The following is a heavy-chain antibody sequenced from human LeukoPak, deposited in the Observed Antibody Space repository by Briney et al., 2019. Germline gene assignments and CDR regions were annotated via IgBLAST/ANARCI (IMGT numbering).Heavy chain of an antibody. D-gene: IGHD1-1*01. CDR1: GFTLSSYA. CDR3: AKDFLHNRERPYYMDV. J-gene: IGHJ6*03. V-gene: IGHV3-23*01. CDR2: ISGSGGST. Sequence: GGSLRLSCAASGFTLSSYAMSWVRQAPGKGLEWVSGISGSGGSTYHADSVKGRFTISRDNSKNTLYLQMNSLRAEDTAVYYCAKDFLHNRERPYYMDVWGKGTTVTVSS.